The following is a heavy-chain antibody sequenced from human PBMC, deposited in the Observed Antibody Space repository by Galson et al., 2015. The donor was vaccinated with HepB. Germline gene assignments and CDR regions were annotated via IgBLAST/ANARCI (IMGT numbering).Heavy chain of an antibody. Sequence: SVKVSCKASGYTFTSYGISWARQAPGQGLEWMGWISAYNGNTNYAQKLQGRVTMTTDTSTSTAYMELRSLRSDDTAVYYCARVPPASGSYYLFAGSPWFDPWGQGTLVTVSS. CDR1: GYTFTSYG. J-gene: IGHJ5*02. CDR3: ARVPPASGSYYLFAGSPWFDP. CDR2: ISAYNGNT. V-gene: IGHV1-18*04. D-gene: IGHD1-26*01.